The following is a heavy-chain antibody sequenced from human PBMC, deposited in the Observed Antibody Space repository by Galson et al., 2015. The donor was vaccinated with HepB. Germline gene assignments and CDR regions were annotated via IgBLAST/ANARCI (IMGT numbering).Heavy chain of an antibody. CDR1: GFTFSSYS. V-gene: IGHV3-21*01. Sequence: SLRLSCAASGFTFSSYSMNWVRQAPGKGLEWVSSISSSSSYIYYADSVKGRFTISRDNAKNSLYLQMNSLRAEDTAVYYCARDRNYDYVWGSYRYTPDFAFDIWGQGTMVTVSS. CDR3: ARDRNYDYVWGSYRYTPDFAFDI. J-gene: IGHJ3*02. CDR2: ISSSSSYI. D-gene: IGHD3-16*02.